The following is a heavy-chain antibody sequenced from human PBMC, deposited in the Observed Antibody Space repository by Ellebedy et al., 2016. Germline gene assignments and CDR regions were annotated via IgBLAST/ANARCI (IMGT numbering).Heavy chain of an antibody. V-gene: IGHV3-21*01. D-gene: IGHD3-16*01. J-gene: IGHJ5*02. CDR2: ITSGSTYI. Sequence: GGSLRLXXTASGLNLNTFFMTWVRQAPGKGLEWVSSITSGSTYIYYADSVKGRFTISRDNAKNSVYLQMNSLRGEDTAVYYCARGVGGTSLNWFDPWGQGTLVTVSS. CDR3: ARGVGGTSLNWFDP. CDR1: GLNLNTFF.